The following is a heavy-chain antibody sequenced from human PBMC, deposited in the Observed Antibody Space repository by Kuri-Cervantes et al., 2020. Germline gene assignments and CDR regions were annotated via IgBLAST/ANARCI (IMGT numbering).Heavy chain of an antibody. D-gene: IGHD3-9*01. J-gene: IGHJ6*02. CDR1: GYTFTSYD. CDR3: ARGPRYFDWLLPQYYYYYGTDV. V-gene: IGHV1-8*01. CDR2: MNPNSGNT. Sequence: ASVKVSCKASGYTFTSYDINWVRQATGQGLEWMGWMNPNSGNTGYAQKFQGRVTMTRNTSISTAYMELSSLRSEDTAVYYCARGPRYFDWLLPQYYYYYGTDVWGQGTTVTVSS.